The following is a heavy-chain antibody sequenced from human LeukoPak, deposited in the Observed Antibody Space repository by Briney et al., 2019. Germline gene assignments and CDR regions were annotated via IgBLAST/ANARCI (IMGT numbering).Heavy chain of an antibody. CDR3: ARDVTLIRGVRFLGFYGMDV. CDR1: GYTFTTYG. CDR2: IGADNGTT. V-gene: IGHV1-18*01. Sequence: ASVKVSCKASGYTFTTYGMSWVRQAPGQGLEWMGWIGADNGTTNYAQKLQGRVTMTTDTSTTTGYMELRTLRSDDTAVYYCARDVTLIRGVRFLGFYGMDVWGQGTTVTVSS. J-gene: IGHJ6*02. D-gene: IGHD3-10*01.